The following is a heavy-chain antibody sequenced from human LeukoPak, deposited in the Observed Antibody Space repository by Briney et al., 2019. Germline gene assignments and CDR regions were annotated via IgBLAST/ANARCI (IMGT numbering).Heavy chain of an antibody. Sequence: SETLSLTCTVSGGSISSGSYYWSWIRQPAGKGLEWIGRIYTSGSTNYNPSLKSRVTISVDTSKNQFSLKLSSVTAADTAVYYCARDLGLEQETAFGWFDPWGQGTLVTVSS. D-gene: IGHD1/OR15-1a*01. CDR2: IYTSGST. CDR1: GGSISSGSYY. V-gene: IGHV4-61*02. CDR3: ARDLGLEQETAFGWFDP. J-gene: IGHJ5*02.